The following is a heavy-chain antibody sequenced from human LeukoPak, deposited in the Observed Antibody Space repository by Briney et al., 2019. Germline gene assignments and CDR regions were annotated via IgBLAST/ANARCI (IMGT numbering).Heavy chain of an antibody. CDR2: IRTNPNNYAT. Sequence: GGSLRLSCAASGFTFSGSTIHWVRQASGKGLEWVGRIRTNPNNYATAYGTSVKGRFTLSRDDSRNTAYLQMNSLRAEDTAVYYCARDRPSRTFGGVIAAIDYWGQGTLVTVSS. CDR3: ARDRPSRTFGGVIAAIDY. J-gene: IGHJ4*02. CDR1: GFTFSGST. V-gene: IGHV3-73*01. D-gene: IGHD3-16*02.